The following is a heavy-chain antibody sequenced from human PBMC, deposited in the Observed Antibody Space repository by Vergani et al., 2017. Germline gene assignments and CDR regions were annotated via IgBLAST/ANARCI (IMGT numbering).Heavy chain of an antibody. CDR3: ARDDCSSTSCNYYFDY. CDR1: GFTFSSYA. V-gene: IGHV3-30*07. J-gene: IGHJ4*02. Sequence: QVQLVESGGGVVQPGRSLRLSCAASGFTFSSYAMHWVRQAPGKGQEWVAVISYDGSNKYYADSVKGRFTISRDNAKNSLYLQMNSLSAEDTAVYYCARDDCSSTSCNYYFDYWGQGTLVTVSS. D-gene: IGHD2-2*01. CDR2: ISYDGSNK.